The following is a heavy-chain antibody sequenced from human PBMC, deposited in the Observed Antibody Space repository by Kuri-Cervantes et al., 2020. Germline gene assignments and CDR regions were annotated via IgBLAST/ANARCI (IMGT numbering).Heavy chain of an antibody. CDR2: ISYDGSNK. V-gene: IGHV3-30-3*01. Sequence: GESLKISCAASGFTFSSYAMHWVRQAPGKGLEWVAVISYDGSNKYYADSVKGRFTISRDNAKNSLYLQMNSLRAEDTAVYCCARVRDGYNPPVIDYWGQGTLVTVSS. CDR1: GFTFSSYA. D-gene: IGHD5-24*01. J-gene: IGHJ4*02. CDR3: ARVRDGYNPPVIDY.